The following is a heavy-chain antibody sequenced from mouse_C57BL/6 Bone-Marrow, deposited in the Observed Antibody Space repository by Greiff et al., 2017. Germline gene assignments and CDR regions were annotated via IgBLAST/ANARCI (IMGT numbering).Heavy chain of an antibody. V-gene: IGHV14-2*01. CDR3: ASPCDYGAWFAY. CDR2: IDPEDGET. Sequence: EVQLVESGAELVKPGASVKLSCTASGFNIKDYYMHWVKQRTEQGLEWIGRIDPEDGETKYAPKFQGKATLTADTSSNTAYLQLNSLTSEDTAVYYCASPCDYGAWFAYWGQGTLVTVSA. CDR1: GFNIKDYY. J-gene: IGHJ3*01. D-gene: IGHD2-4*01.